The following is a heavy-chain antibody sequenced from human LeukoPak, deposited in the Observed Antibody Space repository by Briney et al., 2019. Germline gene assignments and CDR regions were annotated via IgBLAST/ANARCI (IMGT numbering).Heavy chain of an antibody. CDR1: GGSISSSSYY. V-gene: IGHV4-39*01. J-gene: IGHJ2*01. D-gene: IGHD3-22*01. Sequence: SSETLSLTCTVSGGSISSSSYYWGWIRQPPGKGLEWIGSIYYSGSTYYNPSLKSRVTISVDTSKNQFSLKLSSVTAADTAVYYCARNFGDSGYPRFGDIWGRGTLVTVSS. CDR2: IYYSGST. CDR3: ARNFGDSGYPRFGDI.